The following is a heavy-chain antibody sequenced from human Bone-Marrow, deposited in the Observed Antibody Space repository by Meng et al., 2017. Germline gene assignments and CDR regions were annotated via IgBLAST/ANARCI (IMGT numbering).Heavy chain of an antibody. CDR2: INHSGST. CDR3: ARGSWLQLWLQDY. Sequence: QVQLQQWGAGLLKPSEPLSLTCAVLGWSFSGYYWSWIRQPPGKGLEWIGEINHSGSTNYNPSLKSRVTISVDTSKNQFSLKLSSVTAADTAVYYCARGSWLQLWLQDYWGQGTLVTVSS. V-gene: IGHV4-34*01. J-gene: IGHJ4*02. CDR1: GWSFSGYY. D-gene: IGHD5-18*01.